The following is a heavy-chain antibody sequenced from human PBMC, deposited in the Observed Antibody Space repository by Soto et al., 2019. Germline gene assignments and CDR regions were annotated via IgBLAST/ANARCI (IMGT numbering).Heavy chain of an antibody. D-gene: IGHD6-25*01. CDR2: ISGSGGST. CDR3: ATAATNYYYYYMDV. Sequence: GESLKISCAASGFTFSSYAMSWVRQAPGKGLEWVSAISGSGGSTYYADSVKGRFTISRDNSKNTLYLQMNSLRAEDTAVYYCATAATNYYYYYMDVWGKGTTVTVSS. V-gene: IGHV3-23*01. J-gene: IGHJ6*03. CDR1: GFTFSSYA.